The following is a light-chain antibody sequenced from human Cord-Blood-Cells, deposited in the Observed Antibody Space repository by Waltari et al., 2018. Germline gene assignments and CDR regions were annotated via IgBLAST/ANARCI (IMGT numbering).Light chain of an antibody. CDR2: AAS. CDR1: QSISSY. Sequence: DIQMTQSPSSLSASVGDRVTITCRASQSISSYLNWDQQKPGKAPKLLIYAASSLQSGVPSRFSGSGSGTDFTLTISSLQPEDFATYYCQQSYSTPFTFDPGTKVDIK. CDR3: QQSYSTPFT. J-gene: IGKJ3*01. V-gene: IGKV1-39*01.